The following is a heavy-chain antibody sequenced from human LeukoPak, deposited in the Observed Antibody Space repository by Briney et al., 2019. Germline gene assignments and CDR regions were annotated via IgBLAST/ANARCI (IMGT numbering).Heavy chain of an antibody. D-gene: IGHD6-13*01. J-gene: IGHJ4*02. CDR1: GFTFSSYW. CDR3: AIIPRAAAGPSARSPFHY. Sequence: HPGGSLRLSCEVSGFTFSSYWMNWVRQAPGKGLEWVANIKQDGSDKYYVDSVKGRFTISRDNAKNSLYPQMNSLRAEDTAVYYCAIIPRAAAGPSARSPFHYWGQGTLVTVSS. CDR2: IKQDGSDK. V-gene: IGHV3-7*01.